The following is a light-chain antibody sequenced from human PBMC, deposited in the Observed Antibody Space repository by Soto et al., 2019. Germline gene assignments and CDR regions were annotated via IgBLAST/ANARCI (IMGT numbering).Light chain of an antibody. Sequence: AIQLTQSPSSLSASVGDRVTITCRASQDISSGLAWYQQKSGKAPNLLIYDASSLESGVPSRFSGSGSGTDFTLTIRSLQPEDFATYYCQQFSSFVLTFGGGTKVEIK. CDR3: QQFSSFVLT. CDR2: DAS. CDR1: QDISSG. V-gene: IGKV1-13*02. J-gene: IGKJ4*01.